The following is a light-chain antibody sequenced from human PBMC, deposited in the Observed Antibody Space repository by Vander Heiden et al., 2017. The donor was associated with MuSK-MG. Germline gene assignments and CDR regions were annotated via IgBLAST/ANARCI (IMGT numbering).Light chain of an antibody. CDR3: QLDGASRNT. V-gene: IGKV3-20*01. CDR2: GAS. CDR1: KSSNGRY. J-gene: IGKJ5*01. Sequence: EIVLTQAPGTLSLSPGESATLSCRGSKSSNGRYLDWYQQKPGQAPRLPIYGASSRATGIPDRFSGSGSATDFTLTISRLDAEDFAVYYCQLDGASRNTFGPGTLLENK.